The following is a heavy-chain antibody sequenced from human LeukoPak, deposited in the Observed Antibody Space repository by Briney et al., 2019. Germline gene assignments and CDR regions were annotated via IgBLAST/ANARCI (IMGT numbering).Heavy chain of an antibody. J-gene: IGHJ6*03. V-gene: IGHV3-23*01. CDR3: VSEDAYYYYMDV. CDR2: ISGSGGST. CDR1: GFTFSSYA. Sequence: GGSLRLSCAASGFTFSSYAMSWVRQAPGKGLEWVSAISGSGGSTYYADSVKGRFTISRDNSKNTLYLQMNSLRAEGTAVYYCVSEDAYYYYMDVWGKGTTVTVSS.